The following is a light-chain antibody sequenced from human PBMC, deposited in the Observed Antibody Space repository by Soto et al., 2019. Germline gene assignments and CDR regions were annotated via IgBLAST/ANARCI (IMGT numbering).Light chain of an antibody. CDR3: QQYYNTPLT. CDR2: WAS. J-gene: IGKJ4*01. CDR1: QSVLYSSNNNNY. Sequence: DIVMTQSPDSLAVSLGERATINCKSSQSVLYSSNNNNYFAWYQQKPGQPPKLLIYWASTRESGVPDRFSGSGSGTDFTLTISSLQAEDVAVYYCQQYYNTPLTFGGGTKVEIK. V-gene: IGKV4-1*01.